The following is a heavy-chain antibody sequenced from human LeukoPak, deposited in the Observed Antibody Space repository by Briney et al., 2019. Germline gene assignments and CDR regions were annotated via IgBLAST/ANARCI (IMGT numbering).Heavy chain of an antibody. D-gene: IGHD3-22*01. Sequence: GASVKVSCKASGYSFTGYFIHWVRQAPGKGLEWMGCIDPNSGDTKYAQKFQGRVSMPRDTSTRTAYMELSRLRSDDTAVYFCARSGSTGYSPDYWGQGTLVTVSS. CDR3: ARSGSTGYSPDY. V-gene: IGHV1-2*02. CDR1: GYSFTGYF. J-gene: IGHJ4*02. CDR2: IDPNSGDT.